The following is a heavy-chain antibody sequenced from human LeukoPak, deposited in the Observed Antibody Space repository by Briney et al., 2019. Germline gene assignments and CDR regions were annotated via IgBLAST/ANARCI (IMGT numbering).Heavy chain of an antibody. Sequence: GASVTVSCTASGYTFTSCFIHYVRQAPRQGLEWMGWIDPNSDNIRYSETFKDRVTMTRDTSTNTACMELSWLRSDDTAVYYCARSAYNYGYVYFDHWGQGTLVIVSS. CDR1: GYTFTSCF. V-gene: IGHV1-2*02. J-gene: IGHJ4*02. CDR2: IDPNSDNI. CDR3: ARSAYNYGYVYFDH. D-gene: IGHD5-18*01.